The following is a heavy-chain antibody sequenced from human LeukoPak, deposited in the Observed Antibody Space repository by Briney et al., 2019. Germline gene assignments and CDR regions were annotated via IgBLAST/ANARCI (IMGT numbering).Heavy chain of an antibody. D-gene: IGHD2-2*03. V-gene: IGHV3-74*01. CDR2: INSDGSST. J-gene: IGHJ4*02. CDR3: ASGYRYFDY. CDR1: GFTFSSYW. Sequence: PGGSLRLSCAASGFTFSSYWMHWVRHAPGKGLVWVSRINSDGSSTNYADSVKGRFTISRDNANNTLYLQMNSLRAEDTAVYYCASGYRYFDYWGQGTLVTVSS.